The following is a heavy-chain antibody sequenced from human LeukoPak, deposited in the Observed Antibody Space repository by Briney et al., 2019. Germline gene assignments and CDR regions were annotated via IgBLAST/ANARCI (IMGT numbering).Heavy chain of an antibody. Sequence: GGSLRLSCAASGFTFSDYYMSWIRQAPGKGLEWVSYISSSGSTIYYADSAKGRFTISRDNAKNSLYLQMNSLRAEDTAVYYCAGIVGVRTVRYFDYWGQGTLVTVSS. D-gene: IGHD1-26*01. CDR3: AGIVGVRTVRYFDY. CDR1: GFTFSDYY. V-gene: IGHV3-11*04. CDR2: ISSSGSTI. J-gene: IGHJ4*02.